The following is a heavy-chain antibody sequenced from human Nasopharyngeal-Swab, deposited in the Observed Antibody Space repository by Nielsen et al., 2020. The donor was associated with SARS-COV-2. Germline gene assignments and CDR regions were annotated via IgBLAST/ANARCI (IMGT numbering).Heavy chain of an antibody. V-gene: IGHV3-23*01. J-gene: IGHJ4*02. CDR3: AKVVFSDYVWGSYRYPFDY. Sequence: GGSLRLSCAASGFTFSSYAMNWVRQAPGKGLEWVSGISGGGDNTYCADSVKGRFTVSRDNSKNTLYLQMNSLRAEDTAIYYCAKVVFSDYVWGSYRYPFDYWGQGTLVTVSS. CDR1: GFTFSSYA. CDR2: ISGGGDNT. D-gene: IGHD3-16*02.